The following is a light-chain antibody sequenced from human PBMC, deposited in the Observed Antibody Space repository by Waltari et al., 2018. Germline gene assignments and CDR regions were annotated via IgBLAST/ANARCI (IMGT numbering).Light chain of an antibody. V-gene: IGKV6-21*02. Sequence: EIVLTKSTHFQSVTKEKVTITCRASQNVGSSLHWYHQKPDQSPKLLIKYDSQSISGVPSRFSGSGSGTDFTLTINGLEAEDAATYYCHQNSSLPYTFCQWTKLDIK. CDR3: HQNSSLPYT. CDR1: QNVGSS. CDR2: YDS. J-gene: IGKJ2*01.